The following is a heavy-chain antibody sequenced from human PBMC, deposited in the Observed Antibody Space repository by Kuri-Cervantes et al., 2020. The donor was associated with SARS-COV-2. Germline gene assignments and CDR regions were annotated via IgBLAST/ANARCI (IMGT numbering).Heavy chain of an antibody. CDR2: ISVSGDGT. CDR3: VKDGWNLGDYFDF. V-gene: IGHV3-23*01. Sequence: GGSLRLSCAASGFNFRACAMSWVRQAPGKGLEWVSGISVSGDGTYYADSVKGRFTISRDNSKNALYLRMNSLRVEDTALYFCVKDGWNLGDYFDFWGQGTLVTVSS. CDR1: GFNFRACA. D-gene: IGHD1-1*01. J-gene: IGHJ4*02.